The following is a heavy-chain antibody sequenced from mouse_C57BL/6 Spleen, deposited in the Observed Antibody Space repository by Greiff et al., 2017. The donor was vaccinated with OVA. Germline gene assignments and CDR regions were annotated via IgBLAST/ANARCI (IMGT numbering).Heavy chain of an antibody. J-gene: IGHJ4*01. CDR3: ALIYWAMDY. Sequence: EVQLQQSGPELVKPGASVKISCKASGYTFTDYYMNWVKQSHGKSLEWIGDINPNNGGTSYNQKFKGKATLTVDKSSSTAYMELRSLTSEDSAVYYWALIYWAMDYWGQGTSVTVSS. CDR2: INPNNGGT. CDR1: GYTFTDYY. V-gene: IGHV1-26*01. D-gene: IGHD2-1*01.